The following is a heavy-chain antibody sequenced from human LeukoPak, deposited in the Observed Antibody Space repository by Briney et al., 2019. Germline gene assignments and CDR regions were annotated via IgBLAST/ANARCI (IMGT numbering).Heavy chain of an antibody. CDR2: INPNSGGT. D-gene: IGHD2-2*01. V-gene: IGHV1-2*02. J-gene: IGHJ4*02. Sequence: ASVKVSCKASGYTFTGYFMHWVRQAPGQGLEWMGWINPNSGGTNYAQKFQGRVTMTRDTSVSTAYMELSRLRSDDTAVYYCASSIVYCSSTSCYFNWGQGTLVTVSS. CDR3: ASSIVYCSSTSCYFN. CDR1: GYTFTGYF.